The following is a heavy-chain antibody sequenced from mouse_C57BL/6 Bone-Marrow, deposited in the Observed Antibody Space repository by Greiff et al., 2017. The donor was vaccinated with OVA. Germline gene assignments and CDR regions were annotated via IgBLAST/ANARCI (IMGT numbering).Heavy chain of an antibody. V-gene: IGHV2-5*01. CDR2: IWRGGST. CDR3: AKKGHYAMDY. J-gene: IGHJ4*01. CDR1: GFSFTSYG. Sequence: VQRVESGPGLVQPSQSLSITCTVSGFSFTSYGVHWVRQSPGKGLEWLGVIWRGGSTDYNAAFMSRLSITKDNSKSQVFFKMNSLQADDTAIYYCAKKGHYAMDYWGQGTSVTVSS.